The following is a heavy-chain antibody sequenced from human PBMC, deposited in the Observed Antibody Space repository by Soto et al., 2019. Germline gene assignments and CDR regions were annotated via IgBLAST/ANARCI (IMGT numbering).Heavy chain of an antibody. V-gene: IGHV1-18*01. Sequence: ASVKVSCKASGGTFSSYAISWVRQAPGQGLEWMGWISAYNGNTNYAQKLQGRVTMTTDTSTSTAYIELRSLRSDDTAVYYCGRVLLWFGELLAWGQGTLVTVSS. J-gene: IGHJ5*02. CDR3: GRVLLWFGELLA. CDR1: GGTFSSYA. D-gene: IGHD3-10*01. CDR2: ISAYNGNT.